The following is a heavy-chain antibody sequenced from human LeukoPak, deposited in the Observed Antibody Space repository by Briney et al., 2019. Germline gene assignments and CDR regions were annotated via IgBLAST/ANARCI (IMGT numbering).Heavy chain of an antibody. D-gene: IGHD5-12*01. CDR2: IIPIFGTA. J-gene: IGHJ4*02. CDR1: GGTFSSYA. Sequence: ASVKVSCKASGGTFSSYAISWVRQAPGQGLEWMGGIIPIFGTANYAQKFQGRVTMTRDTSTSTVYMELSSLRSEDTAVYYCARDARVATGFFDYWGQGTLVTVSS. V-gene: IGHV1-69*05. CDR3: ARDARVATGFFDY.